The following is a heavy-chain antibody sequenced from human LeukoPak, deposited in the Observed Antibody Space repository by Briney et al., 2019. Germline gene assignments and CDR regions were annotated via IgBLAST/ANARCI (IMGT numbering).Heavy chain of an antibody. Sequence: SETLSLTCAVYGGSFSGYYWSWIRQPPGKGLEWIGEINHSGSTNYNPSLKSRVTISVDTSKNQFSLKLSSVTAADTAVYYCARPGPDTRDAFDIWGQGTMVTVSS. CDR2: INHSGST. V-gene: IGHV4-34*01. CDR1: GGSFSGYY. J-gene: IGHJ3*02. CDR3: ARPGPDTRDAFDI. D-gene: IGHD1-14*01.